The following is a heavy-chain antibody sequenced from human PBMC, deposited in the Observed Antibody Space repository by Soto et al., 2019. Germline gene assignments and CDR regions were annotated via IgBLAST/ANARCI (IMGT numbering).Heavy chain of an antibody. Sequence: EVQLLESGGALEHPGGSLRLSCAASGFAFSTYAMTWVRQAPGKGLEWVSVISGSGGSSYYAASVKGRFTISRDNSKNTLYLQRNGLRAEDTALYYCAKVTKRAAAGRYEYYKYGMDGWGQGTTVTVSS. J-gene: IGHJ6*02. D-gene: IGHD6-13*01. CDR1: GFAFSTYA. V-gene: IGHV3-23*01. CDR3: AKVTKRAAAGRYEYYKYGMDG. CDR2: ISGSGGSS.